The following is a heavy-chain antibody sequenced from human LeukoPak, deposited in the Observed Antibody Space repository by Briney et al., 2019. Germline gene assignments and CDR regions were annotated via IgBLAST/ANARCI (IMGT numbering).Heavy chain of an antibody. V-gene: IGHV3-64*01. CDR3: ARGLVLGAFDI. CDR1: GFTFSSYS. CDR2: ISSNGGST. D-gene: IGHD2-15*01. J-gene: IGHJ3*02. Sequence: PGGSLRLSCAASGFTFSSYSMNWVRQTPGKGLEYVSVISSNGGSTYYANSVKGRFTISRDNSKNTLYLQMGSLRAEDMAVYYCARGLVLGAFDIRGQGRMVTVSS.